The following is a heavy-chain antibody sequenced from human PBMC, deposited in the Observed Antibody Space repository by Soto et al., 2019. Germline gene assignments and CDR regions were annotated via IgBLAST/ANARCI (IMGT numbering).Heavy chain of an antibody. V-gene: IGHV4-30-4*01. Sequence: QVQLQESGPGLVKPSQTLSLTCTVSGGSISSGDYYWSWIRQPPGKGLEWIGYIYHSGSTYYNPSLKRRVTISVDTSKKQFSLKMSSVTAADAAVYYCARERPDGARLDPWGQGTLVTVSS. CDR3: ARERPDGARLDP. D-gene: IGHD6-6*01. CDR1: GGSISSGDYY. J-gene: IGHJ5*02. CDR2: IYHSGST.